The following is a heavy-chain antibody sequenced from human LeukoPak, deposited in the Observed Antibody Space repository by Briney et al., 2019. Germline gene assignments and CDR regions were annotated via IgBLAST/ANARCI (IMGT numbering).Heavy chain of an antibody. D-gene: IGHD3-10*01. CDR1: SGSISSGSYY. J-gene: IGHJ5*02. CDR2: IYTSGST. Sequence: SETLSLTCTVSSGSISSGSYYWSWIRQPAGKGLEWIGRIYTSGSTTYNPSLKSRVTMSIDTSKSQFSLNLTSVTAADTAVYYCARDRDFDPWGQGTLVTVSS. CDR3: ARDRDFDP. V-gene: IGHV4-61*02.